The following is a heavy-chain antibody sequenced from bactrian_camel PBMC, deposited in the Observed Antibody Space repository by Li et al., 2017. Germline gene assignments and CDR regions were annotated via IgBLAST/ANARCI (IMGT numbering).Heavy chain of an antibody. Sequence: HVQLVESGGGSVQAGGSLRLSCVASGYTSSHGCMGWFRQAPGKEREGLAAIDNSGGTGYVDSVKGRFTISKDNDKNTLYLHMNSLAPDDTAMYYCAQAYDECNWSPGWYKHWGQGTQVTVS. V-gene: IGHV3S53*01. J-gene: IGHJ4*01. D-gene: IGHD7*01. CDR2: IDNSGGT. CDR3: AQAYDECNWSPGWYKH. CDR1: GYTSSHGC.